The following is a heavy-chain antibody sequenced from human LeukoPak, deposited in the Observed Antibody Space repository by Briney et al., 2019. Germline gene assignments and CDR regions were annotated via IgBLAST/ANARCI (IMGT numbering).Heavy chain of an antibody. CDR2: ISGSGGST. D-gene: IGHD2-8*01. Sequence: GGSLRLSCAASGFTFSSYAMSWVRQAPGKGLEWVSAISGSGGSTYYVDSVKGRFTISRDNSKSTLYLQMNSLRAEDTAVYYCAKVMKPADFDYWGQGTLVTVSS. CDR1: GFTFSSYA. V-gene: IGHV3-23*01. J-gene: IGHJ4*02. CDR3: AKVMKPADFDY.